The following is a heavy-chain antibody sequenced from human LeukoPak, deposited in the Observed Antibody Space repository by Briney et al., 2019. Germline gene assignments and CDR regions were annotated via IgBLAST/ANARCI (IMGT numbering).Heavy chain of an antibody. D-gene: IGHD6-6*01. J-gene: IGHJ3*02. Sequence: SETLSLTCAVYGGSFSGYYWTWIRQPPGKGLEWIGEVNHSGNTNYDPSLESRVTLSVDTSKNQFSLKMKSVTAADTAVYYCARDNNSSSAFDIWGQGTMVTVSS. CDR1: GGSFSGYY. CDR3: ARDNNSSSAFDI. CDR2: VNHSGNT. V-gene: IGHV4-34*01.